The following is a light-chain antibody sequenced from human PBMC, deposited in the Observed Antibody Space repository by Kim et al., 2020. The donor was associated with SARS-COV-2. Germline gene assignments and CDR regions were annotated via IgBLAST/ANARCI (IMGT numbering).Light chain of an antibody. CDR3: QQYNNWPPLT. CDR2: GAS. V-gene: IGKV3-15*01. Sequence: YPGERATLSGRASQSVSSNLAWYQQKPGQAPSLLRYGASTRATGIPARFSGSGSGTEFTLTISSLQSEDFEVYYCQQYNNWPPLTFGGGTKVDIK. CDR1: QSVSSN. J-gene: IGKJ4*01.